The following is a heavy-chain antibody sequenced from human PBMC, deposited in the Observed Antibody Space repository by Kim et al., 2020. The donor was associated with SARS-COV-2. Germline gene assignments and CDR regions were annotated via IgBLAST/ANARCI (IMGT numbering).Heavy chain of an antibody. D-gene: IGHD7-27*01. J-gene: IGHJ4*02. Sequence: YNPSLKSRVTISVDTSKNQFSLKLSSVTAADTAVYYCARGGPGLGTYFDYWGQGTLVTVSS. CDR3: ARGGPGLGTYFDY. V-gene: IGHV4-34*01.